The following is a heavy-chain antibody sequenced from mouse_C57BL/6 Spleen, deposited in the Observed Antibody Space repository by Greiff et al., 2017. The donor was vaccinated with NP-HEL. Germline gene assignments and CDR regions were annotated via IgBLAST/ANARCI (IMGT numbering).Heavy chain of an antibody. CDR3: ARYYYCSSHYFDY. V-gene: IGHV1-50*01. J-gene: IGHJ2*01. CDR2: IDPSDSYT. Sequence: QVQLQQPGAELVKPGASVKLSCKASGYTFTSYWMQWVKQRPGQGLEWIGEIDPSDSYTNYNQKFKGKATLTVDTSSSTAYMQLSSLTSEDSAVYYCARYYYCSSHYFDYWGQGTTLTVSS. D-gene: IGHD1-1*01. CDR1: GYTFTSYW.